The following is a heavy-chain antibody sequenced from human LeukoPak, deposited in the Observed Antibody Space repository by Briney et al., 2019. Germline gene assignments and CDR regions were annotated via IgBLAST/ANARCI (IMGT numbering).Heavy chain of an antibody. CDR2: INPSGGST. V-gene: IGHV1-46*01. CDR1: GDTFTSYY. D-gene: IGHD6-13*01. J-gene: IGHJ6*03. Sequence: GASVKVSCKASGDTFTSYYMHWVRQAPGQGLEWMGIINPSGGSTSYAQKFQGRVTMTRDTSTSTVYMELSSLRSEDTAVYYCARDHLGSSSGVVEDYMDVWGKGTTVTVSS. CDR3: ARDHLGSSSGVVEDYMDV.